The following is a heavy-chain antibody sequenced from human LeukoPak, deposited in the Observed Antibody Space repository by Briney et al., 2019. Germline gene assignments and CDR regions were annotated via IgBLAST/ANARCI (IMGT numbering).Heavy chain of an antibody. V-gene: IGHV4-59*01. Sequence: SGTLSLTCTVAGGSISSYYWSWIRQPPGKGLEWIGYIYYSGSTNYNPSLKSRVTISVDTSKNQFSLKLSSVTAAGTAVYYCAREGSEVLLWFGESHDAFDIWGQGTMVTVSS. CDR2: IYYSGST. CDR3: AREGSEVLLWFGESHDAFDI. J-gene: IGHJ3*02. D-gene: IGHD3-10*01. CDR1: GGSISSYY.